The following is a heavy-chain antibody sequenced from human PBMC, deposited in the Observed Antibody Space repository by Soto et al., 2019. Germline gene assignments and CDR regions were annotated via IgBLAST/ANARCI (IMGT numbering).Heavy chain of an antibody. V-gene: IGHV1-18*01. CDR3: ARDRASYCGGDCNMDV. Sequence: QVQLVQSGAEVKKPGASVKVSCKASGYTLTPYGISWVRQAPGQGLEWMGWISVYNGKTNYAQNLQGRVTMTTDTTTSTAYMELRSPTSDDTAVYFCARDRASYCGGDCNMDVWGKGTTVTGS. CDR1: GYTLTPYG. D-gene: IGHD2-21*01. J-gene: IGHJ6*03. CDR2: ISVYNGKT.